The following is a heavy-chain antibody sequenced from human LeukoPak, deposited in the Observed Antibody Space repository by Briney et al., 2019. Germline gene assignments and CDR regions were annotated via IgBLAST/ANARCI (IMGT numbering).Heavy chain of an antibody. J-gene: IGHJ6*03. CDR1: GGSISSYY. CDR2: IYTSGST. D-gene: IGHD2-2*01. Sequence: PSETLSLTCTVSGGSISSYYWSWLRQPAGKGLEWIGRIYTSGSTNYNPSLKSRVTISVDKSKNQFSLKLSSVTAADTAVYYCAREPMHYYYYMDVWGKGTTVTVSS. V-gene: IGHV4-4*07. CDR3: AREPMHYYYYMDV.